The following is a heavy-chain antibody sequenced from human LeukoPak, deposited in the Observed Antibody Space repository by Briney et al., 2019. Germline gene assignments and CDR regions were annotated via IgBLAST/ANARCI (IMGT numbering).Heavy chain of an antibody. D-gene: IGHD2-8*01. J-gene: IGHJ4*02. Sequence: GRSLRLSCAASGFTFSSYAMHWVRQAPGKGLEWVAAISFDASNKYYADFVKGRFTISRDNSKNMLYVQMNSLRAEDTAVYYCGKGPGVYAMGALDYWGQGILVSVSS. CDR1: GFTFSSYA. V-gene: IGHV3-30*18. CDR2: ISFDASNK. CDR3: GKGPGVYAMGALDY.